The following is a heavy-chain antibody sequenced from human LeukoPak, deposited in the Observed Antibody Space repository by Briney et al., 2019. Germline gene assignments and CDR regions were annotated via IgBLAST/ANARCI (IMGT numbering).Heavy chain of an antibody. V-gene: IGHV4-34*01. D-gene: IGHD2-15*01. J-gene: IGHJ4*03. CDR2: IDHRGIS. Sequence: SETLPLTCAVHGESFSAYFWSWIRQVPGRWLEWIGEIDHRGISNYNPSLKSRATILVDTSNNRFSLSLASVTAADTATYYCASRSLTLAAARCFDDWGQGTVVTVSS. CDR1: GESFSAYF. CDR3: ASRSLTLAAARCFDD.